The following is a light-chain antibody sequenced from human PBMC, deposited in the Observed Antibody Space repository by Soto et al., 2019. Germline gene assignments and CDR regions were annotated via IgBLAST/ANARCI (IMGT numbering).Light chain of an antibody. CDR3: PQANSFPLT. CDR2: AAS. CDR1: RFASDY. V-gene: IGKV1-12*01. Sequence: DIQMTQSPSTLTASVGGRVTTTGRASRFASDYLAWYQQRQGEAPKFXICAASSLQSGVPSRFRCSGAGPDCTRPISSLQPEDVATDYCPQANSFPLTFGGGTKV. J-gene: IGKJ4*01.